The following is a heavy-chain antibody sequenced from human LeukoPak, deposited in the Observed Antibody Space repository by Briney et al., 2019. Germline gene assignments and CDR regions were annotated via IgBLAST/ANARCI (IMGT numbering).Heavy chain of an antibody. Sequence: GGSMRLSCAVSGFTVSSNYMSWVRQAPGKGLEWVSVIYSGGSKYYADSVKGRFTISRDNSKNTLYLQMNSLRAEDTAVYYCSRAEKATIFDYWGQGTLVTVSS. J-gene: IGHJ4*02. CDR3: SRAEKATIFDY. D-gene: IGHD5-24*01. CDR2: IYSGGSK. V-gene: IGHV3-53*01. CDR1: GFTVSSNY.